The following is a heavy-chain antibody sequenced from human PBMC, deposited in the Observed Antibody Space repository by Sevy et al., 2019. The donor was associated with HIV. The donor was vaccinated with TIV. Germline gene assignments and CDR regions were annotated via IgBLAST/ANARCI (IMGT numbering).Heavy chain of an antibody. CDR1: GFTFSSYS. CDR3: ARGIGYSYGPDY. V-gene: IGHV3-21*01. D-gene: IGHD5-18*01. Sequence: GGSLRLSCAASGFTFSSYSMNWDRQAPGKGLEWVSSISSSSSYIYYADSVKGRFTISRDNAKNSLYLQMNSLRAEDTAVYYCARGIGYSYGPDYWGQGTLVTVSS. CDR2: ISSSSSYI. J-gene: IGHJ4*02.